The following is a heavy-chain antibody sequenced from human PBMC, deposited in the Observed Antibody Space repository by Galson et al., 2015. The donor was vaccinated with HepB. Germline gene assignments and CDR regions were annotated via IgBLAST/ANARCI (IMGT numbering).Heavy chain of an antibody. CDR3: ATDFQRTITMIPEEAFDI. CDR1: GYTLTELS. V-gene: IGHV1-24*01. Sequence: SVKVSCKVSGYTLTELSMHWVRQAPGKGLEWMGGFDPEDGETIYAQKFQGRVTMTEDTSTDTAYMELSSLRSEDTAVYYCATDFQRTITMIPEEAFDIWGQGTMVTVSS. D-gene: IGHD3-22*01. J-gene: IGHJ3*02. CDR2: FDPEDGET.